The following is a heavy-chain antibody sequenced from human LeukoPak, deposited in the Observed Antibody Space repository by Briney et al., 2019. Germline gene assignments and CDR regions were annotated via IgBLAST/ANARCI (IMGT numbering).Heavy chain of an antibody. V-gene: IGHV3-23*01. D-gene: IGHD6-19*01. CDR3: AKDAPGAGGFDY. CDR2: IGANEIT. Sequence: GGSLRLSCAASGFTFNSYAMSWVRQAPGRGLEWVSTIGANEITNYGDSVKGRFTISRDNSKSTLYLQMNSLRAEDTAAYYCAKDAPGAGGFDYWGQGTLVTVSS. CDR1: GFTFNSYA. J-gene: IGHJ4*02.